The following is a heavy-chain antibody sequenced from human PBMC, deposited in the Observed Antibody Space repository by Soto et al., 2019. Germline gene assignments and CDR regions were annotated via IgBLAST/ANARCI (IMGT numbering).Heavy chain of an antibody. D-gene: IGHD7-27*01. Sequence: QVQLVESGGGVVQPGRSLRLSCAASGFTFSSYGMHGVRQAPGKGLEWVAVISYDGINKYYAYSVKGRFTISRDNSKNTLYLQMNSLRAEDTAVYYCAKAANWGANGYFDLWGRGTLVTVSS. CDR3: AKAANWGANGYFDL. CDR2: ISYDGINK. CDR1: GFTFSSYG. J-gene: IGHJ2*01. V-gene: IGHV3-30*18.